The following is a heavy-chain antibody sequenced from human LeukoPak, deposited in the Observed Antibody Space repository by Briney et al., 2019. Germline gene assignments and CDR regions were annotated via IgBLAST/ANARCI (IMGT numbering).Heavy chain of an antibody. D-gene: IGHD2-2*01. CDR3: ARDVCSSTSCDYYGMDV. Sequence: PGGSLRLSCAASGFTFSKYSMNWVRQAPGKGLEWVSYITSSSTTIYYADSVKGRFTISRDNAKSPLYLQMHSLRDEDTAVYYCARDVCSSTSCDYYGMDVWGQGTTVTVSS. J-gene: IGHJ6*02. CDR1: GFTFSKYS. CDR2: ITSSSTTI. V-gene: IGHV3-48*02.